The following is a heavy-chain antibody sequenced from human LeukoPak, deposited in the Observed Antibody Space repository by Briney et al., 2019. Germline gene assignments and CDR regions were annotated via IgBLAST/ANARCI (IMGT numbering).Heavy chain of an antibody. CDR3: AKMGHYSNYAYERDYMDV. J-gene: IGHJ6*03. CDR1: GFTFPSYA. CDR2: ISGSGGAA. V-gene: IGHV3-23*01. Sequence: GGSLRLSCGASGFTFPSYAMSWVRQAPGKGLEWVSAISGSGGAAYYADSVKGRFTISRDNSKNTLYLQMNSLRAEDTAVYYCAKMGHYSNYAYERDYMDVWGKGTTVTVSS. D-gene: IGHD4-11*01.